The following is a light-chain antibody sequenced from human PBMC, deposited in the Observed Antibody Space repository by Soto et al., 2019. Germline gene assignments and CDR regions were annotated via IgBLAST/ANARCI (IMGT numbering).Light chain of an antibody. CDR3: HQYASYPQT. CDR2: GPS. J-gene: IGKJ1*01. V-gene: IGKV3-20*01. CDR1: QSVAKNY. Sequence: EIVLTQSPGTLSLSPGERATLSCRASQSVAKNYLAWYQQKPGQAPRLLIYGPSSRATGIPDRFSGSGSGTDFTLTISRLEPEDFAVYYCHQYASYPQTFGQGTKLDIK.